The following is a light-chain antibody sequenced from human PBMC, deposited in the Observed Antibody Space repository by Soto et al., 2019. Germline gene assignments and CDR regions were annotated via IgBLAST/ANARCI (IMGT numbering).Light chain of an antibody. V-gene: IGLV1-40*01. J-gene: IGLJ2*01. Sequence: QSVLTQPPSVSGTLGQWVTISCTGSSSNIGAGYDVKWYQQLPGTAPKLLIHSNTNRPSGVPDRFSASKSGNSASVAITGLRVEDEADYHCQSNEKGRSGMIFGGGTKLTVL. CDR1: SSNIGAGYD. CDR2: SNT. CDR3: QSNEKGRSGMI.